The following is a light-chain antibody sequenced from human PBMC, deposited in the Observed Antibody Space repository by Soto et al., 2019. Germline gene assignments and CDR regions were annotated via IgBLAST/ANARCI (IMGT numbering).Light chain of an antibody. CDR1: QSVPSIS. V-gene: IGKV3-20*01. J-gene: IGKJ2*01. CDR3: QQYGNSPT. Sequence: EIVLRQSPGTLSLSPGERATVSCRASQSVPSISLAWYQQKPGQGPRLLIYGTSRWATGIPDRFSGSGSGTDFTLTISRLEPEDSAVYFCQQYGNSPTFGQGTKLQIK. CDR2: GTS.